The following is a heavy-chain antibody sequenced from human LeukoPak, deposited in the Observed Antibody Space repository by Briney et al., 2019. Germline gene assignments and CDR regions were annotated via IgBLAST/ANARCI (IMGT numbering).Heavy chain of an antibody. Sequence: SETLSLTCTVSGGSISSYYWSWIRQPAGKGLEWIGRIYTSGSTNYNPSLKSRVTMSVDTSKNQFSLKLSSVTAADTAVYYCARGRDYYYGSGASRSPSNYGMDVWGQGTTVTVSS. V-gene: IGHV4-4*07. D-gene: IGHD3-10*01. J-gene: IGHJ6*02. CDR3: ARGRDYYYGSGASRSPSNYGMDV. CDR1: GGSISSYY. CDR2: IYTSGST.